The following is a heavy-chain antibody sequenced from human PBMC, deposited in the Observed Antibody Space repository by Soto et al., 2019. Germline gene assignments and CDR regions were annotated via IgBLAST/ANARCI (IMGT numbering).Heavy chain of an antibody. D-gene: IGHD6-19*01. CDR2: IYSGGST. J-gene: IGHJ3*02. CDR3: ARGQKWLQGAFDI. V-gene: IGHV3-53*04. Sequence: GGSLRLSCAASGFTVSSNYMSWVRQAPGKGLEWVSVIYSGGSTYYADSVKGRFTISRHNSKNTLYLQMNSLRAEDTAVYYCARGQKWLQGAFDIWGQGTMVTVSS. CDR1: GFTVSSNY.